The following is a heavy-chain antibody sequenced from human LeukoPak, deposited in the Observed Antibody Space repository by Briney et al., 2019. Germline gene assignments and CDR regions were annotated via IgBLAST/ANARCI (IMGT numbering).Heavy chain of an antibody. V-gene: IGHV3-9*01. Sequence: PGRSLRLSCAASGFTFDDYAMHWVRQTPGKGLEWVSGISWNSDSIGYADSVKGRFTVSRDNAKNSLFLQMNSLRAEDTALYYCAKDRLYYYDSSGCYFDYWGQGTLVTVSS. J-gene: IGHJ4*02. CDR3: AKDRLYYYDSSGCYFDY. CDR2: ISWNSDSI. CDR1: GFTFDDYA. D-gene: IGHD3-22*01.